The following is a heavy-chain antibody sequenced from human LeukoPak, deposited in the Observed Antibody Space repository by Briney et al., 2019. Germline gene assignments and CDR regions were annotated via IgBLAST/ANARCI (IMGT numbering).Heavy chain of an antibody. CDR1: GGSISGYY. J-gene: IGHJ2*01. CDR3: ARDTGYWYFDL. V-gene: IGHV4-59*01. CDR2: IYYSGST. Sequence: PSETLSLTCTVSGGSISGYYWSWIRQPPGKGLEWIGYIYYSGSTNYNPSLKSRVTISVDTSKNQFSLKLSSVTAADTAVYYCARDTGYWYFDLWGRGTLVTVSS. D-gene: IGHD1-14*01.